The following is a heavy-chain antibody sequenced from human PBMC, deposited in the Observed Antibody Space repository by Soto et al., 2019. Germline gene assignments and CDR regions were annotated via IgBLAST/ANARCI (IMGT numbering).Heavy chain of an antibody. J-gene: IGHJ4*02. D-gene: IGHD1-1*01. Sequence: QVQLVQSGAEVKKPGSSVKVSCKASGGTFKNYLFSWVRQAPGQGLEWMGGVFPIFGTTNYAQRFQGRVIITADASTGTVYMELSGLPSEDTAVYFCARDLELRDGNISPFVYWGQGPLVCVSS. V-gene: IGHV1-69*01. CDR3: ARDLELRDGNISPFVY. CDR1: GGTFKNYL. CDR2: VFPIFGTT.